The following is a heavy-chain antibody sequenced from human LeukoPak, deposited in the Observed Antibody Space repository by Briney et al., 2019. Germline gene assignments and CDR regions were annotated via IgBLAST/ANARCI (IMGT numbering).Heavy chain of an antibody. Sequence: SVKVSCKASGGTFSSYAISWVRQAPGQGLEWMGGIIPIFGTANYAQKFQGRVTITADESTSTAYMELSSLRSEDTAVYYCARVHSGYYDSSGYLNWFDPWGQGTLVTVSS. CDR3: ARVHSGYYDSSGYLNWFDP. CDR2: IIPIFGTA. J-gene: IGHJ5*02. D-gene: IGHD3-22*01. V-gene: IGHV1-69*13. CDR1: GGTFSSYA.